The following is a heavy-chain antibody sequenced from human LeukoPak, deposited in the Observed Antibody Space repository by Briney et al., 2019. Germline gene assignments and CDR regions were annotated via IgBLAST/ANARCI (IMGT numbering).Heavy chain of an antibody. V-gene: IGHV4-61*02. CDR2: IYTSGST. CDR1: GGSISSGSYY. CDR3: ARDLYYYDSSGYYLWGFDI. Sequence: SETLSLTCTVSGGSISSGSYYWSWIRQPAGKGLEWIGRIYTSGSTNYSPSLKSRVTISVDTSKNQFSLKLSSVTAADTAVYYCARDLYYYDSSGYYLWGFDIWGQGTMVTVSS. D-gene: IGHD3-22*01. J-gene: IGHJ3*02.